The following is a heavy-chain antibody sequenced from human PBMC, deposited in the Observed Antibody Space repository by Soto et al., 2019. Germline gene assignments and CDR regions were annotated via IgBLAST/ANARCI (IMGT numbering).Heavy chain of an antibody. D-gene: IGHD3-3*01. V-gene: IGHV3-11*01. CDR3: ARDRPYYDFWSGLGDNAFDI. CDR2: ISSSGSTI. J-gene: IGHJ3*02. CDR1: GFTFSDYY. Sequence: GGSLRLSCAASGFTFSDYYMSWIRQAPGKGLEWVSYISSSGSTIYYADSVKGRFTISRDKAKNSLYLQMNSLRAEDTAVNYCARDRPYYDFWSGLGDNAFDIWGQGTMVTVSS.